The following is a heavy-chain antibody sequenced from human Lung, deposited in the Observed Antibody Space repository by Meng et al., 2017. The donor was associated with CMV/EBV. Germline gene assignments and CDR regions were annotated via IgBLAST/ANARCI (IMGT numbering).Heavy chain of an antibody. CDR3: ATDLYYDDSGLRDY. Sequence: GFTFSQAWMSWVRQAPGKGLEWVGRIISEADGGTTQHAAPVKGRFTISRDDSKNTLYLQMNSLKTEDTAMYYCATDLYYDDSGLRDYWGRGTLVTVSS. V-gene: IGHV3-15*01. CDR1: GFTFSQAW. CDR2: IISEADGGTT. D-gene: IGHD3-22*01. J-gene: IGHJ4*02.